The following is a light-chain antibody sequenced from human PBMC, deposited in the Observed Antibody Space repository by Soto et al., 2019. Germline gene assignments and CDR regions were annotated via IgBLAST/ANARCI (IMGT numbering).Light chain of an antibody. J-gene: IGLJ1*01. Sequence: QSALTQPASVSGSPGQSITISCTGTSSDVCGYNYVSWYQQHPGKAPKLMIYEVSTRPSGVSPRFSGSKSGNTASLTISGLQAEDEADYDCSSYTTSSSLRDDFGTGTKVTVL. V-gene: IGLV2-14*01. CDR1: SSDVCGYNY. CDR2: EVS. CDR3: SSYTTSSSLRDD.